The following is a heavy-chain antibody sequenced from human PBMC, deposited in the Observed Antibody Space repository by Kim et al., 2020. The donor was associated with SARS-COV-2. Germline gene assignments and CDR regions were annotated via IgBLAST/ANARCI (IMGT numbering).Heavy chain of an antibody. CDR3: AKDIAAAVDYYGMDV. Sequence: GGSLRLSCAASGFTFDDYAMHWVRQAPGKGLEWVSGISWNSGSIGYADSVKGRFTISRDNAKNSLYLQMNSLRAEDTALYYCAKDIAAAVDYYGMDVWGQGTTVTVSS. CDR1: GFTFDDYA. J-gene: IGHJ6*02. D-gene: IGHD6-13*01. CDR2: ISWNSGSI. V-gene: IGHV3-9*01.